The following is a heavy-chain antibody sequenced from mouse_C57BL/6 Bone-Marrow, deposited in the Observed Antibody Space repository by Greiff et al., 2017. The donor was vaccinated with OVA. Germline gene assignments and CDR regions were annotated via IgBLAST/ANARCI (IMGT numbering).Heavy chain of an antibody. J-gene: IGHJ3*01. CDR1: GFPFTNFA. CDR3: ARSYSFAY. V-gene: IGHV2-9-1*01. CDR2: IWTGGGT. Sequence: VPVVELGPGLVAPSQRLSITCPVSGFPFTNFAFSRVRPPPGKGLDWLGVIWTGGGTNYNSALKSRLSISKDNSKSQVFLKMNSLQTDDTARYYCARSYSFAYWGQGTLVTVSA. D-gene: IGHD1-1*01.